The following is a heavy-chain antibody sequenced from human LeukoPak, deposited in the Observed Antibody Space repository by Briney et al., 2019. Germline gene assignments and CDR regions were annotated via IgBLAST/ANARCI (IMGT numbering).Heavy chain of an antibody. V-gene: IGHV4-39*01. Sequence: PSETLSLTCTVSGGSISSTSYYWGWILQPPGEGLEWIGSIYYSGNTYYNPSLKSRVTISVDTSKNQFSLKLNSVTAADTAVYYCARLQPISSWFDRWGQGTLVTVSS. CDR3: ARLQPISSWFDR. J-gene: IGHJ5*02. D-gene: IGHD3-9*01. CDR1: GGSISSTSYY. CDR2: IYYSGNT.